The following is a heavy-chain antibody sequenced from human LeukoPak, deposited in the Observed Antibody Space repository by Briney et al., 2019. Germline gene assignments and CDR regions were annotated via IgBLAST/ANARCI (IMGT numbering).Heavy chain of an antibody. V-gene: IGHV3-23*01. CDR1: GFTFSSYA. CDR3: AKGLDRHDYSNWFDP. J-gene: IGHJ5*02. CDR2: ISGSGGST. Sequence: PGGSLRLSCAASGFTFSSYAMHWVRQAPGKGLEWVSAISGSGGSTYYADSVKGRFTISRDNSKNTLYLQMNSLRAEDTAVYYCAKGLDRHDYSNWFDPWGQGTLVTVSS. D-gene: IGHD4-11*01.